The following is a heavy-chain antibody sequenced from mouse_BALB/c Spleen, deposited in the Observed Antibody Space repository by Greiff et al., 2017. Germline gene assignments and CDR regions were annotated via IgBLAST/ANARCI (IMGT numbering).Heavy chain of an antibody. CDR1: GYSITSGYY. CDR3: ARSSNRYFDY. V-gene: IGHV3-6*02. J-gene: IGHJ2*01. CDR2: ISYDGSN. Sequence: EVKLMESGPGLVKPSQSLSLTCSVTGYSITSGYYWNWIRQFPGNKLEWMGYISYDGSNNYNPSLKNRISITRDTSKNQFFLKLNSVTTEDTATYYCARSSNRYFDYWGQGTTLTVSS.